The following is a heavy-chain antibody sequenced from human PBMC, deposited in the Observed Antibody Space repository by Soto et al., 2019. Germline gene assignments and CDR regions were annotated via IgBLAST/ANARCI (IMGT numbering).Heavy chain of an antibody. CDR1: GYTFYSHS. D-gene: IGHD1-26*01. V-gene: IGHV1-18*01. CDR3: ASCIPGEYYYGMDF. J-gene: IGHJ6*02. CDR2: INADYGNT. Sequence: ASVKVSCKASGYTFYSHSISWVRQAPGQGLEWMGRINADYGNTQYAQKFRGRVTMTTDTSTTTVYMELTNLRSDDTAVYYCASCIPGEYYYGMDFWGQGTTVTVSS.